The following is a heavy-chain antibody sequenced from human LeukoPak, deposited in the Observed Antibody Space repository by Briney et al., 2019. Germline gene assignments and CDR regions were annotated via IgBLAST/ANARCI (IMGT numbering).Heavy chain of an antibody. CDR3: VVVVEPPDSDGFDV. Sequence: GGALRLSCAASGFTFGNSWVHWVRQAPGKGLVLVSLINADGSTATYADSVKGRFTISRDNARKTLSLQMNSLTIEDTAVYYCVVVVEPPDSDGFDVWGQGTMITVSS. J-gene: IGHJ3*01. CDR1: GFTFGNSW. CDR2: INADGSTA. D-gene: IGHD1-14*01. V-gene: IGHV3-74*01.